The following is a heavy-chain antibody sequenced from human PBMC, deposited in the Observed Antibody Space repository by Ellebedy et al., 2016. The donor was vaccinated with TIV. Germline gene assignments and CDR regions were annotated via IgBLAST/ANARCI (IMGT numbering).Heavy chain of an antibody. CDR2: ISSDGRTT. CDR3: AGAEGVAVPGN. D-gene: IGHD6-19*01. J-gene: IGHJ4*02. V-gene: IGHV3-74*01. Sequence: GESLKISCAASAFTFSRYWMHWVRQPPGKGLVWVSRISSDGRTTGYADSVKGRFTISRDNARNTLYLQMNSLRAEDTAVYYCAGAEGVAVPGNWGQGTLVTVSS. CDR1: AFTFSRYW.